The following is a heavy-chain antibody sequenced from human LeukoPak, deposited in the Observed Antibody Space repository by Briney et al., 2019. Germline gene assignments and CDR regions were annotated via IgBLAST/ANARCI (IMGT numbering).Heavy chain of an antibody. CDR2: SKTKTDGGTT. D-gene: IGHD3-3*01. CDR3: TTTHYDFWSGYYPDY. V-gene: IGHV3-15*01. CDR1: GFTFSNAW. Sequence: NPGGSLRLPCAASGFTFSNAWMSWVRQAPGRGLEWLGRSKTKTDGGTTDYAAPVKGRFTISRDDSKNTLYLQMNSLKTEDTAVYYCTTTHYDFWSGYYPDYWGQGTLVTVSS. J-gene: IGHJ4*02.